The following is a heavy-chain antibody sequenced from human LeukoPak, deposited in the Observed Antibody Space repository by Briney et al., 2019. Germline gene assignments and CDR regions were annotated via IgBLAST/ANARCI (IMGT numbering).Heavy chain of an antibody. J-gene: IGHJ4*02. CDR2: INSDGSTT. V-gene: IGHV3-74*01. CDR1: GFTFSSYG. Sequence: VGFLRLSCAASGFTFSSYGMHWVRQAPGKGLIWVSRINSDGSTTTYADSVKGRFTISRDNAKNTLYLQMNSLRAEDTAVYYCARTVSGNFDYWGQGTLVTVSS. CDR3: ARTVSGNFDY. D-gene: IGHD1-26*01.